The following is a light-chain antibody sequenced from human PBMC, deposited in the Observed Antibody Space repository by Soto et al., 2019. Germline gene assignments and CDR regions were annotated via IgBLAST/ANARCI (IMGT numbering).Light chain of an antibody. CDR1: QSVSSSY. V-gene: IGKV3-20*01. J-gene: IGKJ2*01. CDR3: QQYGDLPPYT. Sequence: EIVLTQSPGTLSLSPGERATLSCRASQSVSSSYLAWYQQKPGRAPRLLIYAASSRATGIPDRFSGSGSGTDFTLTIRRLEPEDFAVYYCQQYGDLPPYTFGQGTKLEIK. CDR2: AAS.